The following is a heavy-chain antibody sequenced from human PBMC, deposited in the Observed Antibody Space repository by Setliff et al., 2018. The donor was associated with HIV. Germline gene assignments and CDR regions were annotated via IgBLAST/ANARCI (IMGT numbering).Heavy chain of an antibody. Sequence: SETLSLTCAVYGGSFSNYYWTWIRQSPRKGLEWIGEINHSGHTNYNPSLKSRVTISLDTSKNQFSLTLTSVTAADTGMYYCARGEDWGQGTLVTVSS. V-gene: IGHV4-34*01. CDR2: INHSGHT. J-gene: IGHJ4*02. CDR3: ARGED. CDR1: GGSFSNYY.